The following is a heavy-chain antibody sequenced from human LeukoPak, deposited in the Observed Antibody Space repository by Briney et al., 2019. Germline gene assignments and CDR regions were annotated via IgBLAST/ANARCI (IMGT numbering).Heavy chain of an antibody. V-gene: IGHV4-38-2*01. Sequence: SETLSLTCVVSGYSISSGYYWGWIRQPPGKGLEWIGSIYHSGSTYYNPSLKSRVTISVDTSKNQFSLKLSSVTAADTAVYYCARRDCGGDCSYDYWGQGTLVTVSS. CDR2: IYHSGST. CDR3: ARRDCGGDCSYDY. J-gene: IGHJ4*02. CDR1: GYSISSGYY. D-gene: IGHD2-21*01.